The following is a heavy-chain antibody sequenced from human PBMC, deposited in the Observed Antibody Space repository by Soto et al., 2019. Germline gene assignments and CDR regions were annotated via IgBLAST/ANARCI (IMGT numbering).Heavy chain of an antibody. CDR2: ISGSGGST. Sequence: GSLRLSCAASGFTFSSYAMSWVRQAPGKGLEWVSAISGSGGSTYYADSVKGRFTISRDNSKNTLYLQMNSLRAEDTAVYYCAKDRLQGDYYYGMDVWGQGTTVTVSS. V-gene: IGHV3-23*01. J-gene: IGHJ6*02. D-gene: IGHD1-1*01. CDR3: AKDRLQGDYYYGMDV. CDR1: GFTFSSYA.